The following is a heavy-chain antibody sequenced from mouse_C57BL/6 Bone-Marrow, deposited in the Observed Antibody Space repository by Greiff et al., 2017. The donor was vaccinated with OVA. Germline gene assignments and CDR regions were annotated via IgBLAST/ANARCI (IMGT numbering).Heavy chain of an antibody. D-gene: IGHD2-3*01. CDR3: ARRWLLPLYYAMDY. CDR1: EYEFPSHD. Sequence: EVKLVESGGGLVQPGESLTLSCESNEYEFPSHDMSWVRKTPEKRLELVAAINSDGGSTYYPDTMERRFIISRDNTKKTLYLQMSSLRSEDTALYYCARRWLLPLYYAMDYWGQGTSVTVSS. V-gene: IGHV5-2*03. CDR2: INSDGGST. J-gene: IGHJ4*01.